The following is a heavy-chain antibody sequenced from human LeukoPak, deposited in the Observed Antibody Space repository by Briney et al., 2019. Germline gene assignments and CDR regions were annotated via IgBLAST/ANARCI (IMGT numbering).Heavy chain of an antibody. J-gene: IGHJ5*02. CDR3: ARAGRITIFGVVRYNWFDP. D-gene: IGHD3-3*01. CDR2: INHSGST. V-gene: IGHV4-34*01. CDR1: GGSFSGYY. Sequence: SETLSLTCAVYGGSFSGYYWSWIRQPPGKGLEWIGEINHSGSTNYNPSLKSRVTISVDKSKNQFSLKLSSVTAADTAVYYCARAGRITIFGVVRYNWFDPWGQGTLVTISS.